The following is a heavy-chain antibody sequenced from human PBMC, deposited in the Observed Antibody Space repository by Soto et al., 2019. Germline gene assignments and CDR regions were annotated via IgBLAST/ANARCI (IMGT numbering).Heavy chain of an antibody. D-gene: IGHD6-13*01. V-gene: IGHV3-23*01. CDR2: ISGSGGST. CDR3: AKTPSIAAACKYYYYGMDV. Sequence: GGSLRLSCAASGFTFSSYAMSWVRQAPGKGLEWVSAISGSGGSTYYADSVKGRFTISRDNSKNTLYLQMNSLRAEDTAVYYCAKTPSIAAACKYYYYGMDVWGQGTTVTVSS. J-gene: IGHJ6*02. CDR1: GFTFSSYA.